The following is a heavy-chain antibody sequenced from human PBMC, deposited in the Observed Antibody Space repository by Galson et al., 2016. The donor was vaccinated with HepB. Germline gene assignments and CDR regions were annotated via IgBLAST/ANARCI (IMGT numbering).Heavy chain of an antibody. Sequence: SLRLSCAASGFTFSAYDINWVRQAPGRGLEWVSAIGSSGHSTYYADSVKGRFTISRDNSKNTLYLQMNSLRADDTAVYYCARDHGIWFGDPRGYTGYWYFDLWGRGTLVTVSS. CDR1: GFTFSAYD. D-gene: IGHD3-10*01. CDR2: IGSSGHST. J-gene: IGHJ2*01. CDR3: ARDHGIWFGDPRGYTGYWYFDL. V-gene: IGHV3-23*01.